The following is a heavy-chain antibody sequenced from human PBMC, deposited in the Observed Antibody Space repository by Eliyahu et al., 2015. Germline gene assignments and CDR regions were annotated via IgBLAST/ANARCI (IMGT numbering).Heavy chain of an antibody. CDR1: GXXXXXHA. CDR2: ISWNGDNI. J-gene: IGHJ6*02. V-gene: IGHV3-9*01. Sequence: EVQLVESGGDLVQPGRSLSLSXSASGXXXXXHAMHWVRQPPGKGLGWVSGISWNGDNIDYADSVKGRFTVSRDNAKNSLSLHMKSLKIEDTAVYFCARDFGVAIAGLYFYGLDVWGRGTAVTVS. D-gene: IGHD3-3*01. CDR3: ARDFGVAIAGLYFYGLDV.